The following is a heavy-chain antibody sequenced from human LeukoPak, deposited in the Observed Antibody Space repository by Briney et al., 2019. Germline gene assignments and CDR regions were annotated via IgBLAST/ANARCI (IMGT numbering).Heavy chain of an antibody. Sequence: SETPSLTCTVSGGSISSYYWSWIRQPAGKGLEWIGRIYTSGSTNYNPSLESRVTISVDTSKNHFSLDLTSVTAADTAVYYCASGGWYRGYWGQGTLVTVSS. CDR1: GGSISSYY. CDR2: IYTSGST. CDR3: ASGGWYRGY. J-gene: IGHJ4*02. V-gene: IGHV4-4*07. D-gene: IGHD2-15*01.